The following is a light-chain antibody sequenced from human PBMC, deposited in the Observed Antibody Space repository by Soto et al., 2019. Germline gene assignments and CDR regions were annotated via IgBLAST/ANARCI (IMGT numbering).Light chain of an antibody. Sequence: QSVLTQPPSVSGAAGQRVTSSCTRSSSNIGAGYDVHWYQQLPGTAPKLLIYGNNNRPSGVPDRFSGSRSGTSASLAITGLQAEDEADYYCQSYDTSLSGSVFGGGTKVTVL. CDR1: SSNIGAGYD. J-gene: IGLJ2*01. CDR2: GNN. V-gene: IGLV1-40*01. CDR3: QSYDTSLSGSV.